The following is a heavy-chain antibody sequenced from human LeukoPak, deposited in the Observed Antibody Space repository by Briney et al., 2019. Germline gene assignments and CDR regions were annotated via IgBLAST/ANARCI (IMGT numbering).Heavy chain of an antibody. D-gene: IGHD3-16*01. J-gene: IGHJ6*04. CDR1: GFTFDDYA. CDR3: VRESSVWVGPGIGRPLDV. Sequence: GRPLRLSCAASGFTFDDYAMHWVRQAPGKGLEWVSGISWNSGSIGYADSVQGRFTISRDNAENSLYLQMNSLRAEDTAVYYCVRESSVWVGPGIGRPLDVWGKGTAVTVSS. V-gene: IGHV3-9*01. CDR2: ISWNSGSI.